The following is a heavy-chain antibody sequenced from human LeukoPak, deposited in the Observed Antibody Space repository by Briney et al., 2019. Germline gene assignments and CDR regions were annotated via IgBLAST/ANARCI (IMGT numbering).Heavy chain of an antibody. V-gene: IGHV3-23*01. D-gene: IGHD6-6*01. Sequence: PGGSLRLSCAASGFTFSSYAMSWVRQAPGKGLEWVSSISGSGGSTYYADSVKGRFTISRDNSKNTLYLQMSSLRAEDTAVYYCAKRSSSLRHSDYWGQGTLVTVSS. CDR2: ISGSGGST. CDR1: GFTFSSYA. J-gene: IGHJ4*02. CDR3: AKRSSSLRHSDY.